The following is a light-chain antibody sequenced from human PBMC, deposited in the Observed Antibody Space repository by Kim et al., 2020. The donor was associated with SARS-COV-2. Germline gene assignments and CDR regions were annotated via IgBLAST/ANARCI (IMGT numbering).Light chain of an antibody. CDR2: KTS. V-gene: IGKV1-5*03. CDR1: QNIVTY. Sequence: DIQVTQSPSTLSASVGDTVTLSCRASQNIVTYLAWYQQKPNRAPKLLIYKTSILETGVPSRFSGSGSGTEFTLTINSLQPDDFATYYCQQSFTFSTFGQGTKLEI. CDR3: QQSFTFST. J-gene: IGKJ2*01.